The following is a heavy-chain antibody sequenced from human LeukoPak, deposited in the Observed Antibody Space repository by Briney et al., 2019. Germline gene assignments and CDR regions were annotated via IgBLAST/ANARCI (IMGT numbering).Heavy chain of an antibody. CDR3: ARVRGGRSWYYYGMDV. Sequence: GGSLRLSCAASGFTFSNFAMHWVRQAPGKRLEWVAVISYDGDNEYYADSVKGQFTISRDNSKDRLYLQMNSLRPEDTAMYYCARVRGGRSWYYYGMDVWGRGTTATVSS. CDR1: GFTFSNFA. V-gene: IGHV3-30-3*01. D-gene: IGHD3-16*01. J-gene: IGHJ6*02. CDR2: ISYDGDNE.